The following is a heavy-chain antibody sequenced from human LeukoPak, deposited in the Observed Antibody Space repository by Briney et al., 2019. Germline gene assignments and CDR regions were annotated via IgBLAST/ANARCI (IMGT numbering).Heavy chain of an antibody. J-gene: IGHJ4*02. CDR1: GYTFTRYN. CDR3: VRGGGIGWFVN. Sequence: AAVKVSFQVSGYTFTRYNFHWVRQAPGQGLEWMGWISPNSGGTNYAQTVKGRVTLTSDTSTSTAYMEVNGLRSDDTAVYSCVRGGGIGWFVNWGQ. CDR2: ISPNSGGT. V-gene: IGHV1-2*02. D-gene: IGHD6-25*01.